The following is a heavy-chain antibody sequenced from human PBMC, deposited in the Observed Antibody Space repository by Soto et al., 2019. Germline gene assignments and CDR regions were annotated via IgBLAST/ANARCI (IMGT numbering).Heavy chain of an antibody. J-gene: IGHJ3*02. Sequence: PSETLSLTCTVSGGSISSGDYYWSWIRQPPGKGLEWIGYIYYSGSTYYNPSLKSRVTISVDTSKNQFSLKLSSVTAAATAVYYCARRIAAAGRDAFDIWGQGTMVTVSS. CDR1: GGSISSGDYY. V-gene: IGHV4-30-4*01. D-gene: IGHD6-13*01. CDR3: ARRIAAAGRDAFDI. CDR2: IYYSGST.